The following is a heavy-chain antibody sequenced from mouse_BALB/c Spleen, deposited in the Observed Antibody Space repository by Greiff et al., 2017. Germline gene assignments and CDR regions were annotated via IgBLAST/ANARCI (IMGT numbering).Heavy chain of an antibody. Sequence: EVKLVESGGGLVQPGGSRKLSCAASGFTFSSFGMHWVRQAPEKGLEWVAYISSGSSTIYYADTVKGRFTISRDNPKNTLFLQMTSLRSEDTAMYYCARWDYYDRDAMDYWGQGTSVTVSS. V-gene: IGHV5-17*02. CDR3: ARWDYYDRDAMDY. D-gene: IGHD2-4*01. CDR1: GFTFSSFG. J-gene: IGHJ4*01. CDR2: ISSGSSTI.